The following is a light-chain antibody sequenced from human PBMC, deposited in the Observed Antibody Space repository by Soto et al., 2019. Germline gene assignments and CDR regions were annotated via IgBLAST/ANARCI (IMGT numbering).Light chain of an antibody. J-gene: IGKJ5*01. CDR2: DAY. CDR1: HDIGNS. V-gene: IGKV1-33*01. Sequence: DIQMTQSPPSLSASVGDKVTITCQASHDIGNSLNWYQDKPGQPPKLVIYDAYNLETGVPSTFSGNGYGTDFTFTISSLQPEDFATYYCQQSYSTPITFGQGTRLEI. CDR3: QQSYSTPIT.